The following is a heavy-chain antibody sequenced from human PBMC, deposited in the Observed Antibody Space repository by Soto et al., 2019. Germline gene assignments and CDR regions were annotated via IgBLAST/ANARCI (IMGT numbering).Heavy chain of an antibody. CDR3: AVGLAQGGRFVGDTAMAEGY. CDR2: ISSSGSTI. D-gene: IGHD5-18*01. CDR1: GFTFSSYE. V-gene: IGHV3-48*03. Sequence: EVQLVESGGGLVQPGGSLRLSCAASGFTFSSYEMNWVRQAPGKGLAWVSYISSSGSTIYYADSVKDRFSISRDNATNSLDLQRNSLRGEDTAVYYCAVGLAQGGRFVGDTAMAEGYWGQGTLVTVSS. J-gene: IGHJ4*02.